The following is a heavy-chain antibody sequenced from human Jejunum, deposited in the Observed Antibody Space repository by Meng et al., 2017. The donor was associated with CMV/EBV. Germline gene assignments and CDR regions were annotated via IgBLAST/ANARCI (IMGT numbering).Heavy chain of an antibody. D-gene: IGHD7-27*01. CDR2: VYYSGRT. J-gene: IGHJ2*01. Sequence: SGGSIRGGGYYWTWIRQHPEKGLEWIGYVYYSGRTSYNPSLKSRVTISSDTFRNQFSLKLTSMTAADTAVYYCARDVLGRPYWFFDLWGRGTLVTVSS. V-gene: IGHV4-31*02. CDR3: ARDVLGRPYWFFDL. CDR1: GGSIRGGGYY.